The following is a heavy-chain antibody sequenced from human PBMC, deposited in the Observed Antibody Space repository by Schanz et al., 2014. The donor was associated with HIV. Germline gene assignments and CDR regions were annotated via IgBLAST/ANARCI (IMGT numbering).Heavy chain of an antibody. CDR1: GFDFKTYA. V-gene: IGHV3-23*01. CDR2: ISTSGGST. CDR3: ARLLVTPFSYNYGLDV. J-gene: IGHJ6*02. D-gene: IGHD2-21*02. Sequence: EGQLLESGGGLVRPGGSLTLSCATSGFDFKTYAMNWVRQAPGKGLEWVSHISTSGGSTYYAGSVKGRFTISRDNSLDPVYLQMNSLGAEDTAVYYCARLLVTPFSYNYGLDVWGQGTTVTVSS.